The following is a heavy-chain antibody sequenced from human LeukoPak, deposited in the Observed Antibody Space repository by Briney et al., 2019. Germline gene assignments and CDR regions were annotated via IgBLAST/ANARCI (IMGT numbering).Heavy chain of an antibody. D-gene: IGHD1-14*01. CDR1: GFTFSSYE. J-gene: IGHJ4*02. V-gene: IGHV3-48*03. CDR2: ISSSGSTT. Sequence: GGSLRLSCVASGFTFSSYEMNWARRAPGKGLEWVSYISSSGSTTHYADSAKGRFTISRDNAKNSLYLQMNSLRGEDTAVYYCAAKEGTRSDFDYWGQGTLVTVAS. CDR3: AAKEGTRSDFDY.